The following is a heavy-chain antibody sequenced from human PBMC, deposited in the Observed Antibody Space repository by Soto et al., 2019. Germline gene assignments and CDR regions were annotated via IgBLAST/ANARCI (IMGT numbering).Heavy chain of an antibody. J-gene: IGHJ6*02. Sequence: GASVKVSCKASGGTFSSYAISWVRQAPGQGLEWMGGIIPIFGTANYAQKFQRRVTITADESTSTAYMELSSLRSEDTAVYYCARGDLAARPYYGMDVWGQGTTVTVSS. CDR1: GGTFSSYA. D-gene: IGHD6-6*01. V-gene: IGHV1-69*13. CDR2: IIPIFGTA. CDR3: ARGDLAARPYYGMDV.